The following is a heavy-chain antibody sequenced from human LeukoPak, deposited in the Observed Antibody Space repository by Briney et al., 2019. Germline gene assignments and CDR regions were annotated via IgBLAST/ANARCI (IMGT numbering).Heavy chain of an antibody. CDR2: ISGDGGSR. CDR3: AKGADPLTWRMTTVAGTRFDF. J-gene: IGHJ4*02. CDR1: GFTFDDYA. D-gene: IGHD6-19*01. Sequence: GGSLRLSGAVSGFTFDDYAMHWVRQTPGKGLEWVSLISGDGGSRYYAGSVKGRFTVSRDNNKKSLYLQMNRLRTEDTAFYYCAKGADPLTWRMTTVAGTRFDFWGQGTLVTVSS. V-gene: IGHV3-43*02.